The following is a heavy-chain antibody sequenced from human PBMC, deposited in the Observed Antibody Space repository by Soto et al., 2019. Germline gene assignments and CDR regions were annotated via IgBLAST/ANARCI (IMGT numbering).Heavy chain of an antibody. CDR2: ISSSSSTI. D-gene: IGHD6-6*01. CDR1: GFTFSSYS. CDR3: ARAKGPHSSFVYYYYMDV. V-gene: IGHV3-48*01. Sequence: EVQLVESGGGLVQPGGSLRLSCAASGFTFSSYSMNWVRQAPGKGLEWVSYISSSSSTIYYADSVKGRFTISRDNAKNSLYLQMNSLRAEDTAVYYCARAKGPHSSFVYYYYMDVWGKGTTVTVSS. J-gene: IGHJ6*03.